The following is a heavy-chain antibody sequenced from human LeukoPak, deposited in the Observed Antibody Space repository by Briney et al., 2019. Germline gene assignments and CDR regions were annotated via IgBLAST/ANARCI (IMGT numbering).Heavy chain of an antibody. CDR2: IYSGGST. Sequence: PGGSLRLSCAASRFTVSSSYLSWVRQAPGKGLEWVSVIYSGGSTYYADSVKGRFTISRDNSKNTLYLQMNSLRAEDTALYYCAKDRDRTWAFDYWGQGTLVTVSS. D-gene: IGHD1-1*01. V-gene: IGHV3-66*02. CDR3: AKDRDRTWAFDY. CDR1: RFTVSSSY. J-gene: IGHJ4*02.